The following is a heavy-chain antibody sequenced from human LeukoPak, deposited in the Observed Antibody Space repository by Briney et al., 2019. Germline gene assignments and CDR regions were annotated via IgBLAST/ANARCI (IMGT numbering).Heavy chain of an antibody. D-gene: IGHD1-26*01. CDR3: ARVVGLPDWYFDL. CDR1: GGSISSYY. CDR2: IYYGGST. J-gene: IGHJ2*01. Sequence: PSQTLSLTCTVSGGSISSYYWSWIRQPPGKGLEWIGYIYYGGSTNYNPSLKGRVTISVDTSKNQFSLKLSSVTDADTAVYYCARVVGLPDWYFDLWGRGTLVTVSS. V-gene: IGHV4-59*01.